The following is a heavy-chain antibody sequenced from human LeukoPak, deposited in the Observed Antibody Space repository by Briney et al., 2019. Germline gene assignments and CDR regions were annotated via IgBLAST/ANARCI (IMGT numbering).Heavy chain of an antibody. CDR3: ASVRRGFGESSKYYAYYYMGV. V-gene: IGHV4-38-2*02. CDR1: GYSLSSGYY. Sequence: SETLSLTCTVSGYSLSSGYYWGWIRQPPGKWLEWIGNIYYSGSTYYNPSLKSRVTISLDTSKNQFSLKLSSVTAADTAVYYCASVRRGFGESSKYYAYYYMGVWGKGTTVTISS. D-gene: IGHD3-10*01. CDR2: IYYSGST. J-gene: IGHJ6*03.